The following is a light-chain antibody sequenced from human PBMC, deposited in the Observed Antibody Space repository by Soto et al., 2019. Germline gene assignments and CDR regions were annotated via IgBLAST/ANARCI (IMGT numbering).Light chain of an antibody. CDR3: QQSYRAVT. CDR1: QSVSSN. V-gene: IGKV3-20*01. CDR2: GAS. J-gene: IGKJ5*01. Sequence: MVLTQSPGPLSLSPWESTTLSFRASQSVSSNLAWYQQKPGQAPRLLIYGASNRATGIPDRFSGSGSGTDFTLTISRLEPEDFATYYCQQSYRAVTFGQGTRLEFK.